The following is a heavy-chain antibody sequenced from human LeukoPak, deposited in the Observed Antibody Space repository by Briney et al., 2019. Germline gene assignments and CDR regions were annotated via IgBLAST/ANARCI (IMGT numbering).Heavy chain of an antibody. J-gene: IGHJ6*02. V-gene: IGHV4-34*01. Sequence: SETLSLTCAVYGGSFSGYYWSWIRQPPGKGLEWIGEINHSGSTNYNPSLKSRVTISVETSKNQFSLKLSSMTAADTAVYYCARGGGHYYDTSGYYKRYYYGMDVWGQGTTVTVSS. CDR1: GGSFSGYY. CDR2: INHSGST. D-gene: IGHD3-22*01. CDR3: ARGGGHYYDTSGYYKRYYYGMDV.